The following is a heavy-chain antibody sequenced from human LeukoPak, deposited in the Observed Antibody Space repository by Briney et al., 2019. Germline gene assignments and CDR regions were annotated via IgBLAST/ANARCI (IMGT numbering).Heavy chain of an antibody. CDR1: GYTFTGYY. J-gene: IGHJ4*02. V-gene: IGHV1-2*02. CDR2: INPNSGGT. Sequence: ASVKVSCKASGYTFTGYYMHWVRQAPGQGLEWMGWINPNSGGTNYAQKFQGRVTMTSDTSINTAYMELSRLISDDTAVYYRAGDGYNSRRFFDYWGQGTLVTVSS. CDR3: AGDGYNSRRFFDY. D-gene: IGHD5-24*01.